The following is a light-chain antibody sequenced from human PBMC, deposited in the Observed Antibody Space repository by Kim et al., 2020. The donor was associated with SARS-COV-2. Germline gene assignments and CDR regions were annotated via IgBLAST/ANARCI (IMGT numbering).Light chain of an antibody. CDR1: DIGSKS. Sequence: APGGTARITCGGKDIGSKSVHWYQQKPGQAPVLVIYYDSDRPSGIPERISGSNSGGTAALTISRVEAGDEADYYCQVWDSFSNHVVFGGGTQLTVL. CDR3: QVWDSFSNHVV. CDR2: YDS. J-gene: IGLJ2*01. V-gene: IGLV3-21*04.